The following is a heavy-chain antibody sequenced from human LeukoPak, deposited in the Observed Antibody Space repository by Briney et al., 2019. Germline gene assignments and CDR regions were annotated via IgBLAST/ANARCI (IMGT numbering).Heavy chain of an antibody. Sequence: ASVKVSCKASGYTFTSYDINWLRQATGQGLEWMGWMNPNSGNTGYAQKFQGRVTMTRNTSISTAYMELSSLRSEDTAVYYCARGYGIVGATTDYYYGMDVWGQGTTVTVSS. CDR1: GYTFTSYD. CDR3: ARGYGIVGATTDYYYGMDV. J-gene: IGHJ6*02. D-gene: IGHD1-26*01. V-gene: IGHV1-8*01. CDR2: MNPNSGNT.